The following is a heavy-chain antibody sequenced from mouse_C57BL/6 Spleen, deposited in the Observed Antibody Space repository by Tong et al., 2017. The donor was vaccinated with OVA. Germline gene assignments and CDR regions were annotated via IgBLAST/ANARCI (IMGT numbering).Heavy chain of an antibody. Sequence: SGFTFSSYGMSWVRQTPDKRLEWVATISRVGSYTYYPDSVNGRFTISRDNAKDTVYLKMRSLKAEDTAMYYCARREVRRAWFAYWGKGT. V-gene: IGHV5-6*02. CDR1: GFTFSSYG. CDR2: ISRVGSYT. CDR3: ARREVRRAWFAY. D-gene: IGHD2-14*01. J-gene: IGHJ3*01.